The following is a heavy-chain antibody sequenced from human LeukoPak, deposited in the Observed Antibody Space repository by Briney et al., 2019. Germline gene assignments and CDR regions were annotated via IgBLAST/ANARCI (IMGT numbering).Heavy chain of an antibody. CDR3: AKNPSNYGGTIDY. CDR2: IRYDGSNK. J-gene: IGHJ4*02. V-gene: IGHV3-30*02. D-gene: IGHD4-23*01. CDR1: GFTFTTYG. Sequence: GGSLRLSCSASGFTFTTYGMHWVRQAPGKGLEWVAFIRYDGSNKYYADSVKGRFTISRDNSKNTLYLQMNSLRAEDTAVYYCAKNPSNYGGTIDYWGQGTLVTVSS.